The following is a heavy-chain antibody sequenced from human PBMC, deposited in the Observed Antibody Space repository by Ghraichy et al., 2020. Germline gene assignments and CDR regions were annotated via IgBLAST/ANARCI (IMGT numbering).Heavy chain of an antibody. D-gene: IGHD1-1*01. V-gene: IGHV4-38-2*02. Sequence: QTLSLTCSVSGFSINTAHYWGWVRQSPGKTLEWIGSVDHGGGFHYNPSLMSRITIARDTSKNQLSLTVSSVTAADTAVYYCVKDVGNWKIDLWGQGTLVTVSS. CDR1: GFSINTAHY. J-gene: IGHJ4*02. CDR2: VDHGGGF. CDR3: VKDVGNWKIDL.